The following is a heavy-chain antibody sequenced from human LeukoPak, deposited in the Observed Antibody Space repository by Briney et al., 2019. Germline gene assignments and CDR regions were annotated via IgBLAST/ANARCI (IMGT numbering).Heavy chain of an antibody. Sequence: SVKVSCKASGGTFSSYAINWVRQAPGQGLEWMGGIIPIFGTANYAQKFQGRVTITADESTSTAYMELSSLRSEDTAVYYCARDIVVVVADRLSYEGYMDVWGKGTTVTVSS. J-gene: IGHJ6*03. V-gene: IGHV1-69*01. CDR1: GGTFSSYA. CDR3: ARDIVVVVADRLSYEGYMDV. D-gene: IGHD2-15*01. CDR2: IIPIFGTA.